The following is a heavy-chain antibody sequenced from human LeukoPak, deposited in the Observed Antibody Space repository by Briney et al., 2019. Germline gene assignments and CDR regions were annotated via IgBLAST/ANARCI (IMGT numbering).Heavy chain of an antibody. CDR2: TSGDGITT. CDR3: ARDHVYGGADY. J-gene: IGHJ4*02. CDR1: GXTFHNYA. V-gene: IGHV3-43*02. D-gene: IGHD5/OR15-5a*01. Sequence: GGSLRLSCAASGXTFHNYAIHWVRQAPGKGREWVSLTSGDGITTYFADSVKGRFTISRDNSKSSLFLQMNSLRTEDTALYYCARDHVYGGADYWGQGTLVTVSS.